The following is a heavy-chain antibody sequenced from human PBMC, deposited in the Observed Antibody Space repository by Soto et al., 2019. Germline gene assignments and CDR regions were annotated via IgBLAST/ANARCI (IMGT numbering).Heavy chain of an antibody. V-gene: IGHV1-18*01. J-gene: IGHJ4*02. D-gene: IGHD3-3*01. Sequence: ASVKVSCKASGYTFTSYGISWVRQAPGQGLEWMGWISAYNGNTNYAQKLQGRVTMTTDTSTSTAYMELRSLRSDDTAVYYCERIVFDFWSRYFKGDDWCQGTLVTVSS. CDR2: ISAYNGNT. CDR3: ERIVFDFWSRYFKGDD. CDR1: GYTFTSYG.